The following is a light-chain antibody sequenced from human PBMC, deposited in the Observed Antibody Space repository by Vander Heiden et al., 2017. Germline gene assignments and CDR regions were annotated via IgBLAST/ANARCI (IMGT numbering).Light chain of an antibody. CDR2: DDR. CDR1: NIGRKN. Sequence: SYVLTQPPSVSVAPGQTARITCGGNNIGRKNVQWYQQKPGQAPVLVVYDDRDRPSGIPERFSGSNSGNTATLTISRVEAGDEADFYCQVWDDSHVVFGGGTKLTVL. J-gene: IGLJ2*01. V-gene: IGLV3-21*02. CDR3: QVWDDSHVV.